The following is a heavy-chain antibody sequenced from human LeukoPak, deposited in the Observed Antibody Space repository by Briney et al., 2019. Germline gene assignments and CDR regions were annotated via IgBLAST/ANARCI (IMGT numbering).Heavy chain of an antibody. D-gene: IGHD3-10*01. CDR1: GGSLNSGDNC. Sequence: SQTLTLTCAVSGGSLNSGDNCWNWIRQPPGKGLEWIGYIYHGGTTYYNPSLRSRVTISIDTSKKQFSLRLNSVTAADTAVYYCARVAVIRGVIDYWGQGTLVTVSS. CDR2: IYHGGTT. CDR3: ARVAVIRGVIDY. V-gene: IGHV4-30-4*01. J-gene: IGHJ4*02.